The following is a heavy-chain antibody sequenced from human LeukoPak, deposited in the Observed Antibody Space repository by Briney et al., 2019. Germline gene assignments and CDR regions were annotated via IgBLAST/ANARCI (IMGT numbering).Heavy chain of an antibody. D-gene: IGHD3-10*01. J-gene: IGHJ4*02. CDR3: ARDHGIPGSGSYKFDY. V-gene: IGHV3-21*06. CDR1: GFTFSSYS. Sequence: GGSLRLSCAPSGFTFSSYSMNWVRQAPGKGLEWVSSISSSSSYIYYADSVRGRFTISRDYAKNLLYLQMNSLRVEDTAVYYCARDHGIPGSGSYKFDYWGQGTLVTVSS. CDR2: ISSSSSYI.